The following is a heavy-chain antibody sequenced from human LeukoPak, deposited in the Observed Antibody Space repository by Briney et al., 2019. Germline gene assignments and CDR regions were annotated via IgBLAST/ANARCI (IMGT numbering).Heavy chain of an antibody. D-gene: IGHD4-17*01. Sequence: PSETLSLTCTVSGGSISTSNYYWGWIRQPPGKGLEWIGNIFYSGSTNYNPSLKSRVTISVDTSKNQFSLKLSSVTAADTAVYYCARGWTELGYGDPLGSWFDPWGQGTLVTVSS. CDR1: GGSISTSNYY. J-gene: IGHJ5*02. CDR2: IFYSGST. V-gene: IGHV4-39*07. CDR3: ARGWTELGYGDPLGSWFDP.